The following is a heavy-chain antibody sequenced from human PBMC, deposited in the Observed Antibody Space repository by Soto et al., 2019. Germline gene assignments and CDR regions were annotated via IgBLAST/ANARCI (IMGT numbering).Heavy chain of an antibody. CDR1: GFTFSRKW. J-gene: IGHJ4*02. V-gene: IGHV3-7*05. Sequence: EVQLVESGGGLVQPGGSLRLSCAASGFTFSRKWMSCVRQAPGKGLEWVANIKEDGSEKYYVDSVKGRFTISRDNAKNSVYLQMNSLRAEDTAVYYCAKYDDSTGYGFDFWGQGTLVTVSS. CDR2: IKEDGSEK. CDR3: AKYDDSTGYGFDF. D-gene: IGHD3-9*01.